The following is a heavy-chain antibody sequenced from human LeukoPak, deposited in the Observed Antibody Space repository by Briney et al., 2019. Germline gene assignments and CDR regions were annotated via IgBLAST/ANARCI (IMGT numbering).Heavy chain of an antibody. CDR3: ARGSVDIVATTRSYGGPPPKKGFDY. D-gene: IGHD5-12*01. J-gene: IGHJ4*02. V-gene: IGHV1-18*04. Sequence: GASVKVSCKSSGYPFTDYYVHWGRQAPGQGLEWMGWISAYNGNTNYAQKLQGRVTMTTDTSTSTAYMELRSLRSDDTAVYYCARGSVDIVATTRSYGGPPPKKGFDYWGQGTLVTVSS. CDR1: GYPFTDYY. CDR2: ISAYNGNT.